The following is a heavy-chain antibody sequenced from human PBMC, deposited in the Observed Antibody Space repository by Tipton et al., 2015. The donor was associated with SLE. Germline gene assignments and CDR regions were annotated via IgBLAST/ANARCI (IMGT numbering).Heavy chain of an antibody. Sequence: TLSLTCTVSGDSISNSNYYWGWIRQPPGKGLEWIGSSYYSGRTYYSPSLKSRVTISVDTSKNQFSLKLSSVTAADTAVYYCARQDYDILTGYFDYWGQGTLVTVSS. CDR1: GDSISNSNYY. V-gene: IGHV4-39*01. J-gene: IGHJ4*02. D-gene: IGHD3-9*01. CDR3: ARQDYDILTGYFDY. CDR2: SYYSGRT.